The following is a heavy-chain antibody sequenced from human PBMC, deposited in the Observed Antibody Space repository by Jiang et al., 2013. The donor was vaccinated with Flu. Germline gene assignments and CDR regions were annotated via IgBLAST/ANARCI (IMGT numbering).Heavy chain of an antibody. Sequence: GLAQPGRSLRLSCTASGFTFNDYDMHWVRQAPGKGLEWVSGIRWNSGNIGNADSVEGRFTISRDNAKNSLYLQMNSLRPEDTALYYCARSIRYFDWNAFDIWGQGTMVTVSS. CDR1: GFTFNDYD. D-gene: IGHD3-9*01. V-gene: IGHV3-9*01. CDR3: ARSIRYFDWNAFDI. J-gene: IGHJ3*02. CDR2: IRWNSGNI.